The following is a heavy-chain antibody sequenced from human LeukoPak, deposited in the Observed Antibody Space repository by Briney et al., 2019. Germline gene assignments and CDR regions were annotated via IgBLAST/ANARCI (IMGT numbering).Heavy chain of an antibody. CDR1: GYIFTSYG. CDR2: INPNDGDT. J-gene: IGHJ4*02. D-gene: IGHD2-2*01. Sequence: GASVKVSCKASGYIFTSYGISWVRQAPGQGFEWMGWINPNDGDTNYAQKFQGRVTMTRDTSISTAHMEVSRLRSDDTAVYYCARANFLYCSSSTCLFDYWGQGTLVTVSS. V-gene: IGHV1-2*02. CDR3: ARANFLYCSSSTCLFDY.